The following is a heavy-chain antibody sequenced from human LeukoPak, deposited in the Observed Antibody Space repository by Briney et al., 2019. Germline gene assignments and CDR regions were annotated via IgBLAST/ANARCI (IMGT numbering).Heavy chain of an antibody. CDR2: ISSSSSTI. Sequence: GGSLRLSCAASGFTFSSYEMNWVRQAPGKGLEWVSYISSSSSTIYYADSVKGRFTISRDNAKNSLYLQMNSLRAEDTAVYYCASVFRVVRGVIKFVDYWGQGTLVTVSS. D-gene: IGHD3-10*01. CDR1: GFTFSSYE. V-gene: IGHV3-48*01. CDR3: ASVFRVVRGVIKFVDY. J-gene: IGHJ4*02.